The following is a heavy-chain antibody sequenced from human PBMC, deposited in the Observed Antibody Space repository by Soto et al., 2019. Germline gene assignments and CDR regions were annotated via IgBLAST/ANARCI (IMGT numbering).Heavy chain of an antibody. J-gene: IGHJ3*02. Sequence: GGSLRLSCAASGFTFGSYGMHWVRQAPGKGLEWVAVIWYDGSNKYYADSVKGRFTISRANSKNTLYLQMNSLRAEDTAVYYCARGSTAVRHEGAFDIWGQGTMVTVSS. D-gene: IGHD6-6*01. CDR2: IWYDGSNK. V-gene: IGHV3-33*01. CDR1: GFTFGSYG. CDR3: ARGSTAVRHEGAFDI.